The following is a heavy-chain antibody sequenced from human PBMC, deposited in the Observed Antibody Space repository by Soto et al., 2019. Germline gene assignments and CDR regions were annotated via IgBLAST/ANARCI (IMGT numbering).Heavy chain of an antibody. CDR2: IYPGDSDT. CDR1: GYSFTSYW. J-gene: IGHJ6*02. Sequence: LGESLKISCKGSGYSFTSYWIGSVRQMPGKGLEWMGIIYPGDSDTRYSPSFQGQVTISADESISTAYLQWSSLKASDTAMYYCARTAAAGKYYYGMDVWGQGTTVTV. V-gene: IGHV5-51*01. D-gene: IGHD6-13*01. CDR3: ARTAAAGKYYYGMDV.